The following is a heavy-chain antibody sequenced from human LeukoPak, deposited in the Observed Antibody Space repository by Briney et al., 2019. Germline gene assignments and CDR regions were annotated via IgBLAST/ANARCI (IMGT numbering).Heavy chain of an antibody. CDR2: INHSGST. CDR1: GGSFSGYC. D-gene: IGHD5-12*01. J-gene: IGHJ4*02. Sequence: PSETLSLTCAVYGGSFSGYCWSWIRQPPGKGLEWIGEINHSGSTNYNPSLKSRVTISVDTSKNQFSLKLSSVTAADTAVYYCARNRWLPFDYWGQGTLVTVSS. V-gene: IGHV4-34*01. CDR3: ARNRWLPFDY.